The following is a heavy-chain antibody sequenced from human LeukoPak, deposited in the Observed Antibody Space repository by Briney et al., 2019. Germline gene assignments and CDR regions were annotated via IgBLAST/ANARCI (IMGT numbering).Heavy chain of an antibody. CDR2: INSDGSST. CDR1: GFTFSSYW. J-gene: IGHJ3*02. V-gene: IGHV3-74*01. CDR3: TRLRPFGCSGGSCYPDAFDI. Sequence: QPGGSLRLSCAASGFTFSSYWMHWVRQAPGKGLVWVSRINSDGSSTSYADSVKGRFTISRDNAKNTLYLQMNSLRAEDTAVYYCTRLRPFGCSGGSCYPDAFDIWGQGTMVTVSS. D-gene: IGHD2-15*01.